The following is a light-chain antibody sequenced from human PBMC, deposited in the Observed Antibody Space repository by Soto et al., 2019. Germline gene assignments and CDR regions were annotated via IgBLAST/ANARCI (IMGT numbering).Light chain of an antibody. CDR1: QTISNT. V-gene: IGKV3-15*01. CDR3: QHYYNWPRT. Sequence: EIVMTQSPATLSVSPGERATLSFSANQTISNTLAWYQQKPGQAPRLLIYGASTRATGIPAWFSGSGSGTEFTLTISSLQSEDFAVYFCQHYYNWPRTFGQGTKVDIK. J-gene: IGKJ1*01. CDR2: GAS.